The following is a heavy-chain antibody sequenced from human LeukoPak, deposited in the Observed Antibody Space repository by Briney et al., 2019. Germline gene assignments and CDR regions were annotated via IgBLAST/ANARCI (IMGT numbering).Heavy chain of an antibody. CDR3: ARDHKAAAGRDFDY. D-gene: IGHD6-13*01. CDR1: GFTFSSYS. CDR2: ISSSSSAI. J-gene: IGHJ4*02. Sequence: TGGSLRLSCAASGFTFSSYSMNWVRQAPGKGLEWVSYISSSSSAIYYADSVKGRFTISRDNAKNSLYVQMNGLRDEDTAVYYCARDHKAAAGRDFDYWGQGTLVTVSS. V-gene: IGHV3-48*02.